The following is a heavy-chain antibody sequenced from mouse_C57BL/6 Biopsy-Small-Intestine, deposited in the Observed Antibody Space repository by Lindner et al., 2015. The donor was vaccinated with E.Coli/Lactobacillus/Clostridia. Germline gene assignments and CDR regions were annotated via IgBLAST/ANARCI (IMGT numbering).Heavy chain of an antibody. V-gene: IGHV1-9*01. CDR1: GYTFNGYW. CDR2: IVPGSDST. CDR3: ARRWGGHFDY. J-gene: IGHJ2*01. D-gene: IGHD4-1*01. Sequence: VQLQESGAEVMKPGASVKVSCKATGYTFNGYWIEWVKQRPGHGLEWIGEIVPGSDSTNYNEKFKCKATFTADSSSNTAFMQLSSLTTEDSATYFCARRWGGHFDYWGQGTTLTVSS.